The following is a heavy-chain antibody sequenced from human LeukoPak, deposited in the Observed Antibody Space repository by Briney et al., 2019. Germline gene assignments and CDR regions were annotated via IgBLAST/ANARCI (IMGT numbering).Heavy chain of an antibody. J-gene: IGHJ5*02. CDR3: ARDLYSSGWYDNWFDP. Sequence: SETLSLTCSVSGGPISSNTYYWGWLRPPPGKGLEWIGSFYLSGRFYYHPSLKSRLTISVHTSKNQFSLKLSSLIATDTAVYYCARDLYSSGWYDNWFDPWGQGTLVTVSS. D-gene: IGHD6-19*01. CDR2: FYLSGRF. CDR1: GGPISSNTYY. V-gene: IGHV4-39*01.